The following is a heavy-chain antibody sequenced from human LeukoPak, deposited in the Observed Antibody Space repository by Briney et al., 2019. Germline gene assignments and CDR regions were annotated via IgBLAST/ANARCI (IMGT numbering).Heavy chain of an antibody. CDR2: ISWNSGSI. J-gene: IGHJ3*02. CDR3: AKDTGGSYYDAFDI. D-gene: IGHD1-26*01. Sequence: SGGSLRLSCAASGFTFSSYSMNWVRQAPGKGLEWVSGISWNSGSIGYADSVKGRFTISRDNAKNSLYLQMNSLRAEDTALYYCAKDTGGSYYDAFDIWGQGTMVTVSS. CDR1: GFTFSSYS. V-gene: IGHV3-9*01.